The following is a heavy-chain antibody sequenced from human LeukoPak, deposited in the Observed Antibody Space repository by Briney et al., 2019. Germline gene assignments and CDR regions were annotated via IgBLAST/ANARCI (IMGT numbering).Heavy chain of an antibody. D-gene: IGHD6-6*01. J-gene: IGHJ4*02. CDR1: GGPISSYY. CDR2: IYYSGST. CDR3: ARGYSSSSGRPDY. V-gene: IGHV4-59*08. Sequence: SETLSLTCTVSGGPISSYYWSWIRQPPGKGLEWIGYIYYSGSTNYNPSLKSRVTIPVGTSKKQFSPKLSSVTAADTAVYYCARGYSSSSGRPDYWGQETLVTVSS.